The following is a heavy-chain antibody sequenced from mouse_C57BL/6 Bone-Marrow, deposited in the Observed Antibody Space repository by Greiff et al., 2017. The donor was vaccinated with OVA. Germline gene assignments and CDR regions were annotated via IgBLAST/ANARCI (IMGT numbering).Heavy chain of an antibody. V-gene: IGHV1-76*01. CDR3: ARTLSSLFDY. J-gene: IGHJ2*01. Sequence: QVQLQQSGAELVRPGASVKLSCKASGYTFTDYYINWVKQRPGQGLEWIARIYPGSGNTYYNEKFKGKATLTAEKSSSTAYMQLSSLTSEDSAVYFCARTLSSLFDYWGQGTTLTVSS. CDR2: IYPGSGNT. D-gene: IGHD1-1*01. CDR1: GYTFTDYY.